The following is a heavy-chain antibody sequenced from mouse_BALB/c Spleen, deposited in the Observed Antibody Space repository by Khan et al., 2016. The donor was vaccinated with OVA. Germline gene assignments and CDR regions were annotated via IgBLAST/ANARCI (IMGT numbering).Heavy chain of an antibody. CDR1: GYSITSEYA. V-gene: IGHV3-2*02. CDR2: INYSGNT. CDR3: ARKDYYDYDPFPY. J-gene: IGHJ3*01. D-gene: IGHD2-4*01. Sequence: EVQLLESGPGLVKPSQSLSLTCTVTGYSITSEYAWNWIRQFPGNKLEWMGYINYSGNTRFNPSLRSRISITRDTSKNQFILQLNSVTTEDTATYYCARKDYYDYDPFPYWGQGTLVTVSA.